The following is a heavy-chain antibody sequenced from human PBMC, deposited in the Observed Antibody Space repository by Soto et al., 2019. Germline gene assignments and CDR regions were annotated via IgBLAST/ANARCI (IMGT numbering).Heavy chain of an antibody. Sequence: PSETLSLTCSVSCGTSNNYYWSWIRQPPGRGPEWTACIQNGGGSNYNPSLKSRVSISLDTSKNQFSLKLTSVTAADTAVYYCTRGSHFYYFDYWGHGTLVTVSS. D-gene: IGHD3-10*01. CDR3: TRGSHFYYFDY. J-gene: IGHJ4*01. CDR1: CGTSNNYY. CDR2: IQNGGGS. V-gene: IGHV4-59*01.